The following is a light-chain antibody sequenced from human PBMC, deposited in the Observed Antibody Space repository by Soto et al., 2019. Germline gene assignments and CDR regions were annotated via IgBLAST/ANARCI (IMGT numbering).Light chain of an antibody. Sequence: QSVLTQPPSASGTPGQRVTISCSGGTSNIGSNTVTWYRHPPGTAPKLLIFSNNQRPSGVPDRFSGSKSGTSASLAISGLQSEDEADYYCAAWDDSLNGYVFGTGTKVTVL. CDR3: AAWDDSLNGYV. J-gene: IGLJ1*01. V-gene: IGLV1-44*01. CDR2: SNN. CDR1: TSNIGSNT.